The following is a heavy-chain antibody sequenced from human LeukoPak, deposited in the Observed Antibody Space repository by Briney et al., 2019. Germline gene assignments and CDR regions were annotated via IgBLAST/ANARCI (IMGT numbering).Heavy chain of an antibody. V-gene: IGHV3-66*01. Sequence: GGSLRLSCVASRFTVSNNHMNWVRQAPGKGLEWVSVIYNGDNTYYADSVQGRFTISKDNSKNTLYLQMNSLRPEDTAVYFCARASRWLAFDNWGQGTPVTVSS. CDR1: RFTVSNNH. CDR2: IYNGDNT. J-gene: IGHJ4*02. CDR3: ARASRWLAFDN. D-gene: IGHD6-19*01.